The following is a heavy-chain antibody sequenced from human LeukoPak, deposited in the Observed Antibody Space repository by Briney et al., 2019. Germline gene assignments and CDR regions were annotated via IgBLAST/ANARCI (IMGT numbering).Heavy chain of an antibody. Sequence: GGSLRLSCAASGFTFSNAWMSWVRQPPGKGLEWVAHIKPDGSEKNYVDSVKGRFTLFRDDAKNSVYLQMNSLRVEDTAVYYCARDSGSGGPWGQGTPVTVSS. CDR2: IKPDGSEK. V-gene: IGHV3-7*01. CDR1: GFTFSNAW. J-gene: IGHJ5*02. CDR3: ARDSGSGGP. D-gene: IGHD6-19*01.